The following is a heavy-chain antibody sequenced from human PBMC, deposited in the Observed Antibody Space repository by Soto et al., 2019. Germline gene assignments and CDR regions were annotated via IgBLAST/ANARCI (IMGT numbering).Heavy chain of an antibody. CDR2: IYYSGST. D-gene: IGHD3-3*01. CDR1: GGSISSGGYY. CDR3: ARWPVYYDFWRGQTDWFDP. Sequence: QVQLQESGPGLVKPSQTLSLTCTVSGGSISSGGYYWSWIRPHPGKGLEWIGYIYYSGSTYYNPSRKSGVTISLDTSKSQFSLKLSSVTAADTAVYYCARWPVYYDFWRGQTDWFDPWGQGTLVTVSS. V-gene: IGHV4-31*03. J-gene: IGHJ5*02.